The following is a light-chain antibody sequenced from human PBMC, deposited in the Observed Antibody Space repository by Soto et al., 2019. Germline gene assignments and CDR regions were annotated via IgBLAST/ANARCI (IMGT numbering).Light chain of an antibody. CDR1: QSVYSSY. CDR2: DAA. CDR3: QQYGSLWT. J-gene: IGKJ2*02. Sequence: EIVLTQSPGTLSLSPGERATLSCRASQSVYSSYIAWYQKKPGQAPRLLMYDAASRATGIPDRFSGSGSGTDFTLSISRLEPEDFVVYYCQQYGSLWTFGQGTKLEI. V-gene: IGKV3-20*01.